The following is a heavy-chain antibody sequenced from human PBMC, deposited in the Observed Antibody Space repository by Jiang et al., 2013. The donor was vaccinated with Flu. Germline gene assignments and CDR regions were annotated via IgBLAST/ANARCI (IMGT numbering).Heavy chain of an antibody. CDR2: TYYRSKWYN. D-gene: IGHD5-12*01. CDR3: ASEAGDSGYVDGRWFDP. J-gene: IGHJ5*02. Sequence: QTLSLTCAISGDSVSSNSAAWNWIRQSPSRGLEWLGRTYYRSKWYNDYAVSVKSRITINPDTSKNQFSLQLNSVTPEDTAVYYCASEAGDSGYVDGRWFDPWGQGTLVTVSS. CDR1: GDSVSSNSAA. V-gene: IGHV6-1*01.